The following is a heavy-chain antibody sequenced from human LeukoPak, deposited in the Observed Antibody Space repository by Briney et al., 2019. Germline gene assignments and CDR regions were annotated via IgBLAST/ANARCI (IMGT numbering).Heavy chain of an antibody. Sequence: SETLSLTCTVSGGPISSYYWSWIRQPPGKGLEWIGYIYYSGSTNYNPSLKRRVTISVDTSKNQFSLKLSSVTAADTAVYYCARQDFRWFDPWGQGTLVTVSS. CDR1: GGPISSYY. CDR2: IYYSGST. V-gene: IGHV4-59*08. CDR3: ARQDFRWFDP. D-gene: IGHD3-3*01. J-gene: IGHJ5*02.